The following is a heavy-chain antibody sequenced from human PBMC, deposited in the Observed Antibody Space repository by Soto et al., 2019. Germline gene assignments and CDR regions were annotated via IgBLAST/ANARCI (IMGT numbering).Heavy chain of an antibody. CDR3: ARENGYDPRYYYGMDV. J-gene: IGHJ6*02. D-gene: IGHD5-12*01. CDR2: IYYRGST. V-gene: IGHV4-61*01. Sequence: PSETLSLTCTVSGDSVSSGSYYWSWIRQPPGKGLEWIGDIYYRGSTNYNPSLKSRVTISVDTSKNQFSLKLSSVTAADTAVYYCARENGYDPRYYYGMDVWGQGTTVTVS. CDR1: GDSVSSGSYY.